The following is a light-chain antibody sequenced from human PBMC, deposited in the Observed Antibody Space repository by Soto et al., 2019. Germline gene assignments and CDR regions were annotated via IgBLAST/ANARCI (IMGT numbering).Light chain of an antibody. CDR1: QSVSSN. CDR2: GAS. CDR3: QQYHDWPPWT. Sequence: EIVMTQSPATLSVSPGERATLSCGASQSVSSNLAWYQQKPGQAPRLLIYGASTRATGIPTRFSGRGSGTEFTLTISRLPSDDFALYYCQQYHDWPPWTFGQGTKVEVK. V-gene: IGKV3-15*01. J-gene: IGKJ1*01.